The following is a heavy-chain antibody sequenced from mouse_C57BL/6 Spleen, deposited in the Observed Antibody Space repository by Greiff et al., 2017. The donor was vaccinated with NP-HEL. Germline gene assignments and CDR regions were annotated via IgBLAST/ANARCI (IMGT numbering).Heavy chain of an antibody. Sequence: VKLVESGPGLVQPSQSLSITCTVSGFSLTSYGVHWVRQSPGKGLEWLGVIWRGGSTDYNAAFMSRLSITEDNSKSQVFFKMNSLQADDTAIYYCAKEEDGSSYWYFDVWGTGTTVTVSS. CDR1: GFSLTSYG. CDR3: AKEEDGSSYWYFDV. J-gene: IGHJ1*03. CDR2: IWRGGST. D-gene: IGHD1-1*01. V-gene: IGHV2-5*01.